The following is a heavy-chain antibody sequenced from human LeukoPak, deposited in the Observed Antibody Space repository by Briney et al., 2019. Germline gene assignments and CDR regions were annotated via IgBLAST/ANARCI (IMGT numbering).Heavy chain of an antibody. CDR1: GFTFSSYS. J-gene: IGHJ4*02. CDR2: ISSSSSTI. Sequence: GGSLRLSCAASGFTFSSYSMNWVRQAPGKGLEWASYISSSSSTIYYADSVKGRFTISRDNAKNSLYLQMNSLRDEDTAVYYCARAPPTCGGDCYSAFDYWGQGTLVTVSS. CDR3: ARAPPTCGGDCYSAFDY. V-gene: IGHV3-48*02. D-gene: IGHD2-21*01.